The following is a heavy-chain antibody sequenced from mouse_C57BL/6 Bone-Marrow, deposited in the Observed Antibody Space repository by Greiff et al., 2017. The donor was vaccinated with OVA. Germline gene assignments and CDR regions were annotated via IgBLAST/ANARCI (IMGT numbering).Heavy chain of an antibody. V-gene: IGHV1-81*01. D-gene: IGHD1-1*01. J-gene: IGHJ2*01. CDR3: ARSTTVVAKYYFDY. Sequence: VQLQQSGAELARPGASVKLSCKASGYTFTSYGISWVKQRTGQGLEWIGEIYPRSGNTYYNEKFKGKATLTADKSSSTAYMELRSLTSEDSAVYFCARSTTVVAKYYFDYWGQGTTLTVSS. CDR2: IYPRSGNT. CDR1: GYTFTSYG.